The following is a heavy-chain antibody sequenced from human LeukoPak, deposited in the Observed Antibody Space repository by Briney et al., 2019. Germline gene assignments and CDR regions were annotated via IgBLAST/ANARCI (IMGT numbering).Heavy chain of an antibody. D-gene: IGHD5-18*01. V-gene: IGHV3-15*01. CDR2: IKSKTDGGTT. CDR1: GFTFSSYW. CDR3: TTRWAQLWLDY. J-gene: IGHJ4*02. Sequence: GGSLRLSCAASGFTFSSYWMSWVRQAPGKGLEWVGRIKSKTDGGTTDYAAPVKGRFTISRDDSKNTLYLQMNSLKTEDTAVYYCTTRWAQLWLDYWGQGTLVTVSS.